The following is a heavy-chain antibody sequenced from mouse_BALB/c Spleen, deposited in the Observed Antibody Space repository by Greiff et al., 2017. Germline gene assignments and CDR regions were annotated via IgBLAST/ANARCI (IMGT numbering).Heavy chain of an antibody. D-gene: IGHD2-3*01. CDR3: ARSDGDYAMDY. Sequence: EVNVVESGGGLVQPGGSRKLSCAASGFTFSSFGMHWVRQAPEKGLEWVAYISSGSSTIYYADTVKGRFTISRDNPNNTLFLQMPSLRSEDTAMYYCARSDGDYAMDYWGQGTSVTVSS. J-gene: IGHJ4*01. CDR1: GFTFSSFG. CDR2: ISSGSSTI. V-gene: IGHV5-17*02.